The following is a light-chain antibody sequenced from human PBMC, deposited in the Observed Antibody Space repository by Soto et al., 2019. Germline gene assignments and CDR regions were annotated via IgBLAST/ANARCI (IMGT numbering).Light chain of an antibody. CDR1: QSVSSY. J-gene: IGKJ4*01. Sequence: EIVLTPSPATLSLSPVERATLSCRASQSVSSYLAWYQQKPGQAPRLLIYGASSRATGIPDRFSGSGSGTDFTLTISRLEPEDFAVYYCQHRSNWLTFGGGTKVDIK. CDR3: QHRSNWLT. CDR2: GAS. V-gene: IGKV3-11*01.